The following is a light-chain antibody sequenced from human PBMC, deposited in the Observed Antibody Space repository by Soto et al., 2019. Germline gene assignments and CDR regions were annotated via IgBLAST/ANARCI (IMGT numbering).Light chain of an antibody. Sequence: QSALTQPASVSGSPGQSITISCTGTSSDVGGYKYVSWYQQHPGKAPKLMISDVTNRPSGVSNRFSGSKSGNTASLTISGLQAEDEADYYCSAYTSSTPLVVFGGGTKLTVL. J-gene: IGLJ2*01. V-gene: IGLV2-14*01. CDR3: SAYTSSTPLVV. CDR2: DVT. CDR1: SSDVGGYKY.